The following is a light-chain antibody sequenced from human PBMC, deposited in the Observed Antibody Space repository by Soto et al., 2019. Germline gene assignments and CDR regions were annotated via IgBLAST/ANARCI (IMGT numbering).Light chain of an antibody. CDR2: DVT. J-gene: IGLJ1*01. Sequence: QSALTQQASVSGSPGQSITISCTGTSSDVGSYNFVSWFQQHPGKAPKLVIYDVTSRPSGVSNRFSGSKSGNTASLTISGLQAEDEADYYCSSYTNSRTYVFGTGTKVTVL. CDR1: SSDVGSYNF. V-gene: IGLV2-14*03. CDR3: SSYTNSRTYV.